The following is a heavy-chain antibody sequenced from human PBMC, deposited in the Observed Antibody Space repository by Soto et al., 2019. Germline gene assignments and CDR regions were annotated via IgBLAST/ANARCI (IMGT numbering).Heavy chain of an antibody. CDR2: ISAYNGDT. CDR3: ARNREGPTTRRAFDT. J-gene: IGHJ3*02. CDR1: GYTFTNYG. Sequence: QVQLVQSGAEMKKPGASVKVSCKASGYTFTNYGISWVRQAPGQALEWMGWISAYNGDTNYAQKLQGRVTMTTDTTTNTAYLELSSLRTNETPIYYCARNREGPTTRRAFDTWGQGTRVTVSS. D-gene: IGHD1-26*01. V-gene: IGHV1-18*01.